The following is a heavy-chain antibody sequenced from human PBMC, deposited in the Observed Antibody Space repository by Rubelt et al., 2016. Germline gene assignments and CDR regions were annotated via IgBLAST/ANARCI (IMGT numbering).Heavy chain of an antibody. CDR3: ARETSYESTALDY. CDR1: GYTFTDYA. J-gene: IGHJ4*02. CDR2: INGGNGNT. V-gene: IGHV1-3*01. D-gene: IGHD3-22*01. Sequence: AEVEKPGASVKLSCKASGYTFTDYAMHWVRQAPGQRLEYMGWINGGNGNTKYSQKFQDRVTITRDTSASTAYMELSSLRSEDTAVYYCARETSYESTALDYWGQGTLVTVSS.